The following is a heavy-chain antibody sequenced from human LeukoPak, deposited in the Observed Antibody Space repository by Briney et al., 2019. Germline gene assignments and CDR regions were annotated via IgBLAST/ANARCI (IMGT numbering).Heavy chain of an antibody. D-gene: IGHD1-26*01. Sequence: SETLSLTCSVSGGSITSSSYSWGWIRQPPEKGLEWIGSIYYTGGTNYSPSLKSRVTISVDTSKNQFSLKLSSVTAADTAVYYCARDMYSGSARSLSGPHWGQGTLVTVSS. CDR1: GGSITSSSYS. V-gene: IGHV4-39*07. CDR3: ARDMYSGSARSLSGPH. CDR2: IYYTGGT. J-gene: IGHJ4*02.